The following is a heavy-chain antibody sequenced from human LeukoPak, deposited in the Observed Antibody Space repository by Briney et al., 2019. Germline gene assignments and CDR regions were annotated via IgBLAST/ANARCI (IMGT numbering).Heavy chain of an antibody. CDR1: GFTFTGYA. J-gene: IGHJ4*02. Sequence: PGRSLRLSCAASGFTFTGYAMSWVRQAPGKGLEWVSAISGSGASTYYADSVKGRFTISRDDSKNTLYVQMNSLRAEDTAVYYCAKRGTELELADWGQGTLVTVSS. CDR2: ISGSGAST. CDR3: AKRGTELELAD. V-gene: IGHV3-23*01. D-gene: IGHD1-7*01.